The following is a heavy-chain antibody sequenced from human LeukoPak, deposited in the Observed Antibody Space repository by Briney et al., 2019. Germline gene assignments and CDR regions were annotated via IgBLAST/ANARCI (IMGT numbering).Heavy chain of an antibody. V-gene: IGHV3-21*01. CDR2: ISSSSSYI. J-gene: IGHJ6*03. D-gene: IGHD3-10*01. CDR1: GFTFSSYS. Sequence: GGSLRLSCAASGFTFSSYSMNWVRQAPGKGLEWVSSISSSSSYIYYADSVKGRFTISRDNAKNSLYLQMNSLRAEDTAVYYCARVPSFSGVGLWFGELLYYYYYMDVWGKGTTVTVSS. CDR3: ARVPSFSGVGLWFGELLYYYYYMDV.